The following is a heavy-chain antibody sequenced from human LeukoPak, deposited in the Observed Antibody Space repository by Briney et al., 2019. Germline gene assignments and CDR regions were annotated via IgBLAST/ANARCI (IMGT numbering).Heavy chain of an antibody. V-gene: IGHV3-23*01. CDR3: AKVYYDFWSGPMDV. CDR1: AFTFSSHA. D-gene: IGHD3-3*01. Sequence: GGSLRLSCAASAFTFSSHAMSWVRQAPGKGLEWVSAISGSGGSTYYADSVKGRFTISRDNSKNTLYLQMNSLRAEDTAVYYCAKVYYDFWSGPMDVWGQGTTVTVSS. J-gene: IGHJ6*02. CDR2: ISGSGGST.